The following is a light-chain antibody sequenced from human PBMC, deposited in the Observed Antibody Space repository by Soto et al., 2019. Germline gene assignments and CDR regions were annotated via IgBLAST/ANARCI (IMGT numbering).Light chain of an antibody. Sequence: QSVLTQPASVSGSPGQSITISCTGTSSDVGGYNFVSWYQQHPGKAPKLMIYDVNNRPSGVSNRFSGSKSGNTASLTISGLQAEDEADYYCSSYTSISTLAVFGGGTKLTVL. CDR2: DVN. J-gene: IGLJ3*02. CDR3: SSYTSISTLAV. V-gene: IGLV2-14*01. CDR1: SSDVGGYNF.